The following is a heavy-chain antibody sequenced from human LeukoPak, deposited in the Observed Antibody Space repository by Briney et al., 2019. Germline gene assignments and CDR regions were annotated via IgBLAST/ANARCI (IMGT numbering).Heavy chain of an antibody. CDR1: GYTFTGYY. J-gene: IGHJ5*02. CDR3: ATEADDGTYGGWFDP. V-gene: IGHV1-2*02. D-gene: IGHD4-17*01. CDR2: INPNSGGT. Sequence: ASVKVSCKASGYTFTGYYMHWVRQAPGQGREWMGWINPNSGGTNYAQKFQGRVTMTRDTSISTAYMELSRLRSDDTAVYYCATEADDGTYGGWFDPWGQGTQVTVSS.